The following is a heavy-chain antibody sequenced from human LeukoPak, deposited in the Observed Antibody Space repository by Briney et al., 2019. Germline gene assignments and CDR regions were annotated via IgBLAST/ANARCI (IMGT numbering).Heavy chain of an antibody. CDR3: AREYAGSMSRWFDP. J-gene: IGHJ5*02. D-gene: IGHD3-10*01. V-gene: IGHV4-4*07. Sequence: SETLSLTCTFSGRFISSYYWRCIRQPARKGLGWIGRIHSSGSTNQNPSLKSRVTMSVDTSKNQLSLKLSSVPAADTAVYYCAREYAGSMSRWFDPWGQGTLVTVSS. CDR2: IHSSGST. CDR1: GRFISSYY.